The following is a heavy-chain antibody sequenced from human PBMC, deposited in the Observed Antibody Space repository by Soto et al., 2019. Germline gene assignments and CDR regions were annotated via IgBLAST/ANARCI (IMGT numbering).Heavy chain of an antibody. CDR2: IYYSGGT. V-gene: IGHV4-39*02. CDR3: ARDPNIVGATHGGYYYYYGMDV. D-gene: IGHD1-26*01. CDR1: ADSISSSNYY. J-gene: IGHJ6*02. Sequence: SETLSLTCTVSADSISSSNYYWGWIRQPPGKGLEWIGSIYYSGGTYYNPSLKGRFTISRDNAKNSLYLQMNSLRAEDTAVYYCARDPNIVGATHGGYYYYYGMDVWGQGTTVTVSS.